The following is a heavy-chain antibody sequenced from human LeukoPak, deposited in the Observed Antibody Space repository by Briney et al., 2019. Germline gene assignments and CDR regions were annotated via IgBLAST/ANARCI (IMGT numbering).Heavy chain of an antibody. D-gene: IGHD3-10*01. CDR2: ISNSGGDI. CDR3: VKDREVRAPYYFDY. Sequence: GGSLRLSCAASGFTFSSYAMNWVRHAPGKGLEWVSTISNSGGDIYYEDSVKGRFTISRDNSKNTLYLRMNSLRADDTAVYYCVKDREVRAPYYFDYWGQGTLVTVSS. CDR1: GFTFSSYA. V-gene: IGHV3-23*01. J-gene: IGHJ4*02.